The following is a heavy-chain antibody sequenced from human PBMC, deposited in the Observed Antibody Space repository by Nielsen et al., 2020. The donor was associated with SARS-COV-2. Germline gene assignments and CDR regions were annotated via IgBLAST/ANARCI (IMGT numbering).Heavy chain of an antibody. CDR3: AKDTSSGSYYYYGMDV. CDR2: ISGSGGST. J-gene: IGHJ6*02. V-gene: IGHV3-23*01. D-gene: IGHD3-22*01. Sequence: GGSLRLSCAASGFTFSSYAMSWVRQAPGKGLEWVSAISGSGGSTYYADSVKGRFTISRDNSKNMLYLQMNSLRAEDTAVYYCAKDTSSGSYYYYGMDVWGQGTTVTVSS. CDR1: GFTFSSYA.